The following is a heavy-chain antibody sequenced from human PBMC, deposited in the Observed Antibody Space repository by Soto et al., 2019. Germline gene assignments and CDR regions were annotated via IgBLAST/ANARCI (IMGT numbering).Heavy chain of an antibody. CDR1: GYSIRSGNW. J-gene: IGHJ3*02. CDR2: IYYSGRT. Sequence: QVQLQESGPGLVKPSDTLSLTCAVSGYSIRSGNWWGWIRQPPGKGLEWIGYIYYSGRTYYNPSLKSRVTLSVDTSKNQFSLRLSSVTAVDTAVYYCARSLTSTLYAFDIWGQGTMVTVSS. V-gene: IGHV4-28*01. D-gene: IGHD3-16*01. CDR3: ARSLTSTLYAFDI.